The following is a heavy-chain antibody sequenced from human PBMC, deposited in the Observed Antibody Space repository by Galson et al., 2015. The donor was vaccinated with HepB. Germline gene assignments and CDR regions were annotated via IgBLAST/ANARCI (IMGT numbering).Heavy chain of an antibody. CDR3: ARGGFFGVVTRYYMDV. CDR1: GFTFSSYG. Sequence: SLRLSCAASGFTFSSYGMHWVRQAPGKGLEWVAFIRYDGSNKYYADSVKGRFTISRDNSKNTLYLQMNSLRAEDTAVYYCARGGFFGVVTRYYMDVWGKGTTVTVSS. V-gene: IGHV3-30*02. CDR2: IRYDGSNK. D-gene: IGHD3-3*01. J-gene: IGHJ6*03.